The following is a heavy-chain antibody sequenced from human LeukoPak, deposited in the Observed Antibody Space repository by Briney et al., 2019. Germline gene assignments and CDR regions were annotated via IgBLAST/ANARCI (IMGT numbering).Heavy chain of an antibody. Sequence: GGSLRLSCAASGFTFSSYGMHWVRQAPGKGLEWVTVIWYDGSNKYYADSVKGRFTISRDNSKNTLYLQMNSLRAEDTAVYYCARDKPPPYYYDSSGIFDYWGQGTLVTVSS. CDR2: IWYDGSNK. CDR3: ARDKPPPYYYDSSGIFDY. CDR1: GFTFSSYG. V-gene: IGHV3-33*08. D-gene: IGHD3-22*01. J-gene: IGHJ4*02.